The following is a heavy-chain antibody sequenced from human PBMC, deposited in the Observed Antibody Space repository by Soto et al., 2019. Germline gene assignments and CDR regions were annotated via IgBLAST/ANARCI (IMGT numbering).Heavy chain of an antibody. CDR2: SSNRDRST. J-gene: IGHJ6*02. V-gene: IGHV3-11*01. Sequence: QVQLVESGGGLVKPGGSLRLSCAASGFIFSDYYMTWIRQAPGKGLEWLSCSSNRDRSTYYADSVQDRFVVSKDNAKNLVYRQMNSLRAEDTAVYCCARAWKIEKFGVISMSKGLDVWGQGTTVTVSS. CDR1: GFIFSDYY. D-gene: IGHD3-3*01. CDR3: ARAWKIEKFGVISMSKGLDV.